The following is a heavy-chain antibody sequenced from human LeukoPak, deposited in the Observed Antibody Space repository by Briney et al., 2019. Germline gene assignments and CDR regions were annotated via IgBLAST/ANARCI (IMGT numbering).Heavy chain of an antibody. CDR1: GYTFTGYY. D-gene: IGHD6-13*01. CDR2: INPNSGGT. V-gene: IGHV1-2*02. J-gene: IGHJ4*02. Sequence: ASVKVSCKASGYTFTGYYMHWVRQAPGQGLEWMGWINPNSGGTNYAQKFQGRVTMTRDTSISTAYMDLSRLRSDDTAVYYCARGPAGSSSWTSKPQGGSDYWGQGTLVTVSS. CDR3: ARGPAGSSSWTSKPQGGSDY.